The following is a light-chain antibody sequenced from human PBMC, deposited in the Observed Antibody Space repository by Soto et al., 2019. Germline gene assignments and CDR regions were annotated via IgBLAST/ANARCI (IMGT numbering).Light chain of an antibody. CDR2: GAS. CDR1: QSVSSN. V-gene: IGKV3-15*01. J-gene: IGKJ1*01. CDR3: QQYNNWPRT. Sequence: EIVMTQPPATLSVSPVERSTLSCRASQSVSSNLAWYQQKPGQAPRLLIYGASTRATGIPARFSGSGSGTEFTLTISSLQSEDFAVYYCQQYNNWPRTFGQGPKVDI.